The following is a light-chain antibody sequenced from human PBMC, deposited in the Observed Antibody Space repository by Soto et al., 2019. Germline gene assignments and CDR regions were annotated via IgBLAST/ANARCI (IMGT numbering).Light chain of an antibody. J-gene: IGLJ3*02. CDR3: YSYRGSNAWV. CDR2: EVT. Sequence: QSVLTQPASVSGLPGQSITISCTGTSSDVGGYKYVSWYQQHPGKAPKLVIYEVTNRPSGVSNRFSGSKSGNTASLAISGLQTEDEADYYCYSYRGSNAWVFGGGTKVTVL. V-gene: IGLV2-14*01. CDR1: SSDVGGYKY.